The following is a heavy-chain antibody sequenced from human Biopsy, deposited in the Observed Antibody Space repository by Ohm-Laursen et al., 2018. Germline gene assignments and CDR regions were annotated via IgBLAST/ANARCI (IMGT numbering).Heavy chain of an antibody. CDR3: TKRRTAVRPFDS. V-gene: IGHV3-9*01. CDR1: GFIFSDYG. D-gene: IGHD6-25*01. J-gene: IGHJ4*02. CDR2: ISGSSNNI. Sequence: SLRLSCAASGFIFSDYGMHWVRQAPGKGLEWVSGISGSSNNIIYADSVRGRFTISRDNAKNSLYLEMNSLRSEDTAFYYCTKRRTAVRPFDSWGQGTLVTVSS.